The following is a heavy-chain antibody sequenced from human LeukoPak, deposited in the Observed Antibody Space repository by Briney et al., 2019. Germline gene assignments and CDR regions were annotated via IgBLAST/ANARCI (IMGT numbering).Heavy chain of an antibody. J-gene: IGHJ4*02. CDR3: AKGSSGWYGAAFENY. CDR2: ISGSGGST. CDR1: GFTFSSYA. V-gene: IGHV3-23*01. D-gene: IGHD6-19*01. Sequence: GGSLRLSCAASGFTFSSYAMSWVRQAPGKGPEWVSAISGSGGSTYYADSVKGRFTISRDNSKNTLYLQMNSLRAEDTAVYYCAKGSSGWYGAAFENYWGQGTLVTVSS.